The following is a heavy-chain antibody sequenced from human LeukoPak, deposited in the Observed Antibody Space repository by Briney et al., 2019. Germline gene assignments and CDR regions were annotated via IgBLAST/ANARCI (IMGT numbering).Heavy chain of an antibody. D-gene: IGHD5-12*01. CDR1: GFTFSSYE. CDR2: ISSSGSTI. J-gene: IGHJ4*02. V-gene: IGHV3-48*03. Sequence: HPGGSLRLSCAASGFTFSSYEMNWVRQAPGKGLEWVSYISSSGSTIYYADSVKGRFTISRDNAKNSLYLQMNSLRAEDTAVYYCARDGGYSGYDFDYWGQGTLVTVSS. CDR3: ARDGGYSGYDFDY.